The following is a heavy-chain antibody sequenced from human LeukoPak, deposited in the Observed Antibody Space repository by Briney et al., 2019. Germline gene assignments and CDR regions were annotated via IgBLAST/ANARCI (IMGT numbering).Heavy chain of an antibody. J-gene: IGHJ4*02. V-gene: IGHV1-18*04. D-gene: IGHD6-13*01. CDR3: ARVGGSSSWGDY. CDR2: ISAYNGNT. CDR1: GYTFTGYY. Sequence: ASVKVSCKASGYTFTGYYMHWVRQAPGQGLEWMGWISAYNGNTNYAQKLQGRVTMTTDTSTSTAYMELRSLRSDDTAVYYCARVGGSSSWGDYWGQGTLVTVSS.